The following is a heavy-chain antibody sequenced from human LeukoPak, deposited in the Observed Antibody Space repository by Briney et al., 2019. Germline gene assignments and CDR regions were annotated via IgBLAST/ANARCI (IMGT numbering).Heavy chain of an antibody. D-gene: IGHD4/OR15-4a*01. J-gene: IGHJ4*02. CDR3: ARDVDYANPRHDY. V-gene: IGHV3-7*01. CDR2: INLDGSQK. CDR1: GFTFSSYE. Sequence: GGSLRLSCAASGFTFSSYEMNWVRQAPGKGLEWVANINLDGSQKYYVDSLKGRFTISRDNAKNSLYLQMNSLRAEDTAVYYCARDVDYANPRHDYWGQGTLVTVSS.